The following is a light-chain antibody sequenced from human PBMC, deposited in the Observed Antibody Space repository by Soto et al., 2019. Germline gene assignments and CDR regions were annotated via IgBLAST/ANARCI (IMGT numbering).Light chain of an antibody. Sequence: QSVLTQPPSVSGAPGQRVTISCTGSSSNIGAGYDVHWYQQLPGTAPKLLIYGNSNRPSGVPDRFSGSKSGTSASLAITGLKAEDEADYYCQSYDSGLSGYVVFGGGTKVTVL. CDR3: QSYDSGLSGYVV. CDR1: SSNIGAGYD. CDR2: GNS. V-gene: IGLV1-40*01. J-gene: IGLJ2*01.